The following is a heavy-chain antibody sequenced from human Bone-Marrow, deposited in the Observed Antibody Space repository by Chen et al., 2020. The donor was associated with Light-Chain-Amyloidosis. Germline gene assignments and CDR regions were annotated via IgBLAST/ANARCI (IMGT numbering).Heavy chain of an antibody. CDR3: ARRRDGYNFDY. CDR2: IYPDDSDA. CDR1: GYNFPNYW. Sequence: EVQLEQSGPEVKKPGESLKISCKGSGYNFPNYWIGWVRQMPGKGREWMGVIYPDDSDARYSPSFEGQVTISADKSITTAYLQWRSLKASDTAMYYWARRRDGYNFDYWGQGTLVTVSS. J-gene: IGHJ4*02. D-gene: IGHD5-12*01. V-gene: IGHV5-51*01.